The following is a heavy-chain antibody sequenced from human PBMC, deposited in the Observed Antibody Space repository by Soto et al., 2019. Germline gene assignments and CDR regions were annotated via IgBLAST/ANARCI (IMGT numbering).Heavy chain of an antibody. CDR3: ARASMGYSSSWFDP. V-gene: IGHV4-61*01. CDR2: IYYSGST. J-gene: IGHJ5*02. Sequence: SETLSLTCTVSGGSVSSGSYYWSWIRQPPGKGLEWIGYIYYSGSTNYNPSLKSRVTISVDTSKNQFSLKLSSVTAADTAVYYCARASMGYSSSWFDPWGQGTLVTVSS. D-gene: IGHD6-13*01. CDR1: GGSVSSGSYY.